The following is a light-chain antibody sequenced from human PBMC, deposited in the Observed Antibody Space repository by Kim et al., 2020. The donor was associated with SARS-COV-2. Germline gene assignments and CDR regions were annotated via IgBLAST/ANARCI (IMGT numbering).Light chain of an antibody. CDR1: ILRSYY. J-gene: IGLJ2*01. V-gene: IGLV3-19*01. Sequence: SSELTQDPAVSVALGQTVRIPCQGDILRSYYATWYQQKPGQAPIVVIYGKNNRPSGIPDRFSGSSSGNTASLTITGTQAGDEADYYCTSRDSNDNVVF. CDR3: TSRDSNDNVV. CDR2: GKN.